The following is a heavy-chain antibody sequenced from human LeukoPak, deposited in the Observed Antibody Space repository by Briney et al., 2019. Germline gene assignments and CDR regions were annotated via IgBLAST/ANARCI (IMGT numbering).Heavy chain of an antibody. CDR2: INPNSGGT. J-gene: IGHJ4*02. D-gene: IGHD3-22*01. CDR3: ARGPPTIVVVITTGGFDS. V-gene: IGHV1-2*02. CDR1: GYTFTGYY. Sequence: ASVKVSCKASGYTFTGYYIHWVRQAPGQGLEWMGWINPNSGGTNYAQKFRGRVTMTRDTSISTAYMELRRLRSDDRAVYYCARGPPTIVVVITTGGFDSWGQGTLVTVSS.